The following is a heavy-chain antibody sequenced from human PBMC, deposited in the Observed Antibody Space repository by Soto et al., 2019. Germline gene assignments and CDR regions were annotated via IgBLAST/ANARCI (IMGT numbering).Heavy chain of an antibody. CDR3: ARDSVYYGSGSYHY. D-gene: IGHD3-10*01. CDR1: GYTFTSYG. V-gene: IGHV1-18*01. J-gene: IGHJ4*02. CDR2: ISAYNGNT. Sequence: GASVKVSCKASGYTFTSYGISWVRQAPGQGLEWMGWISAYNGNTNYAQKLQGRVTMTTDTSTSTAYMELRSLRSDDTAVYYCARDSVYYGSGSYHYWGQGTLVTVSS.